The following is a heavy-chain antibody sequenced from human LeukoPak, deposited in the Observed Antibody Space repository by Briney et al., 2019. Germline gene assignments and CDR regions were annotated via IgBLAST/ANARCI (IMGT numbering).Heavy chain of an antibody. CDR2: FSHRGGS. CDR3: ARAQDFSDSSGPNYLDF. V-gene: IGHV4-59*04. Sequence: KPSETLSLTCTVSGGSISSYYWSWIRQSPGKGLEWIGSFSHRGGSYHNPSLKSRVTISVDTSKNQFSLKLLSVTAADTAVYYCARAQDFSDSSGPNYLDFWGQGILVTVSS. CDR1: GGSISSYY. J-gene: IGHJ4*02. D-gene: IGHD3-22*01.